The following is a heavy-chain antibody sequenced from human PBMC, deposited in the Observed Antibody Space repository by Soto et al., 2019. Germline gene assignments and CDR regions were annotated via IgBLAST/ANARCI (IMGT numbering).Heavy chain of an antibody. CDR2: INHSGST. V-gene: IGHV4-34*01. D-gene: IGHD6-19*01. Sequence: QVQLQQWGAGLLKPSETLSLTCAVYGGSFSGYYWSWIRQPPGKGLEWIGEINHSGSTNYNPSLKRRVTISVDTSKNQFSLKLSSVTAADTAVYYCARAERSGWYYAFDIWGQGTMVTVSS. CDR3: ARAERSGWYYAFDI. CDR1: GGSFSGYY. J-gene: IGHJ3*02.